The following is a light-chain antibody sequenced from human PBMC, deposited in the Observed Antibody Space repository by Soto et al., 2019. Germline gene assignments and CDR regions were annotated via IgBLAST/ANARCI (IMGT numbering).Light chain of an antibody. CDR1: QSVSSNY. V-gene: IGKV3-20*01. Sequence: IVLTQSPGTLSLSPGERATLSCRASQSVSSNYLAWYQHRPGQAPRLLIYGASSRATGIPDRFSGSGSRTDFTLTISRLEPEDFAVYYCQQYATSPALTFGGGTKVEIK. CDR3: QQYATSPALT. CDR2: GAS. J-gene: IGKJ4*01.